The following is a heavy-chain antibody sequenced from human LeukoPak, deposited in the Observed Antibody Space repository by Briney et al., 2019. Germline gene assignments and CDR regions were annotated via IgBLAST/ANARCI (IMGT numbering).Heavy chain of an antibody. CDR3: ARDLSPYDFWSGSWGDY. V-gene: IGHV3-30-3*01. CDR2: ISYDGSNK. J-gene: IGHJ4*02. Sequence: PGGSLRLSCAASGFTFSSYAMHWVRQAPGKGLEWVAVISYDGSNKYYADSVKGRFTISRDNSKNTLYLQMNSLRAEDTAVYYCARDLSPYDFWSGSWGDYWGQGTLVTVSS. CDR1: GFTFSSYA. D-gene: IGHD3-3*01.